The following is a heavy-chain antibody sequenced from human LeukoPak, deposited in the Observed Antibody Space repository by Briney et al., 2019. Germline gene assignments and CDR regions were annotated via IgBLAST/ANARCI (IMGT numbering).Heavy chain of an antibody. D-gene: IGHD3-3*01. CDR1: GYTFTGYY. CDR3: ARDHRITIFGGWFDP. J-gene: IGHJ5*02. Sequence: ASVKVSCKASGYTFTGYYMHWVRQAPGQGLEWMGWINPNSGGTNYAQKFQGRVTMTRDTSISTAYMELSRLRSDDTAVYYCARDHRITIFGGWFDPWGQGTLVTVSS. V-gene: IGHV1-2*02. CDR2: INPNSGGT.